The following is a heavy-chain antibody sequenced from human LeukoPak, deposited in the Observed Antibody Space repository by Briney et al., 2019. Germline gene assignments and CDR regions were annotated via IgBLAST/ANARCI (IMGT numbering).Heavy chain of an antibody. CDR2: IYYSGST. CDR3: AVEGSRGLTPDAFDI. D-gene: IGHD3-10*01. V-gene: IGHV4-39*07. CDR1: GGSISSSNYY. J-gene: IGHJ3*02. Sequence: PSETLSLTCTVCGGSISSSNYYWGWIRQPPGKGLEWIGSIYYSGSTYYNPSLKSRVTISVDTSKNQFSLKLSSVTAADTAVYYCAVEGSRGLTPDAFDIWGQGTMVTVSS.